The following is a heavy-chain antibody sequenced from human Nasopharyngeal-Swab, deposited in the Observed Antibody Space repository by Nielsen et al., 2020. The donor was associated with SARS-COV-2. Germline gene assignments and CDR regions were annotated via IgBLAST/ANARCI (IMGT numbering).Heavy chain of an antibody. CDR3: VRDTNRYVYRNGAAFDH. V-gene: IGHV3-9*01. CDR1: GSTFDDYA. J-gene: IGHJ4*02. D-gene: IGHD6-25*01. Sequence: GGSLRLSCVASGSTFDDYAIHWVRQGPGKGLEWVSGIASNTDSIAYADSVMGRFTISRDSAKNSLYLQMTNLTVEDTAYYYCVRDTNRYVYRNGAAFDHWGQGTQVTVSS. CDR2: IASNTDSI.